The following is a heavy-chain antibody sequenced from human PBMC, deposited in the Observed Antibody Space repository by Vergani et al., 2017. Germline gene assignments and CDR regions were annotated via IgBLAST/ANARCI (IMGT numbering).Heavy chain of an antibody. V-gene: IGHV5-51*01. CDR3: ARLYGRDSSGSKYFDY. CDR1: GYSFTNYW. CDR2: IHPADSDT. J-gene: IGHJ4*02. Sequence: EVQLVQSGAEVKKPGESLKIPCQISGYSFTNYWIGWVRQMPGKGLEWMGIIHPADSDTRYSPSFQGQVTISVDKSISTAYLQRSSLRASDSAMYYCARLYGRDSSGSKYFDYWVQGTLVTVSS. D-gene: IGHD3-22*01.